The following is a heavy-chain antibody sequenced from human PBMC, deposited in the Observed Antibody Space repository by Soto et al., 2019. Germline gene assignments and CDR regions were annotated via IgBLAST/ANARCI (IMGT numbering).Heavy chain of an antibody. Sequence: QVQLVQSGAEVKKPGSSVKVSCTASGGAISRYGMSWVRQAPGQGLEWMGGIIPIYGSPNYAQRFKGRVTVSVEISTNTVYMTLSSLKSEATAVISCAGQPNDQEAYYNGMEVWGQGTPVTVSS. J-gene: IGHJ6*02. CDR2: IIPIYGSP. CDR3: AGQPNDQEAYYNGMEV. V-gene: IGHV1-69*06. D-gene: IGHD2-8*01. CDR1: GGAISRYG.